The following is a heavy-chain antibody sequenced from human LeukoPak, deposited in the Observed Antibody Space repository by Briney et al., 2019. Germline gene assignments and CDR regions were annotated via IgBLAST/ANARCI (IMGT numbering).Heavy chain of an antibody. V-gene: IGHV1-2*02. Sequence: ASVKVSCKASGYTFTGYYMHWVRQAPGQGLEWMGWINPNSGGTNYAQKFQGRVTMTRDTSISTAYMELSRLRSDDTAVYYCARVPIFIIAAAANNWFDPWGQGTLVTVSS. J-gene: IGHJ5*02. CDR3: ARVPIFIIAAAANNWFDP. CDR2: INPNSGGT. D-gene: IGHD6-13*01. CDR1: GYTFTGYY.